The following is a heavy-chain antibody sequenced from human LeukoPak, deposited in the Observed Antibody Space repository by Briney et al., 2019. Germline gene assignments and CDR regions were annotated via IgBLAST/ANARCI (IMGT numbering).Heavy chain of an antibody. D-gene: IGHD6-13*01. Sequence: SETLSLTCTVSGGSISSSSYYWSWIRQPPGKGLEWIGYIYYSGSTNYNPSLKSRVTISVDTSKNQFSLKLSSVTAADTAVYYCASVQGGAAYGYYYYYMDVWGKGTTVTVSS. CDR1: GGSISSSSYY. V-gene: IGHV4-61*01. CDR3: ASVQGGAAYGYYYYYMDV. CDR2: IYYSGST. J-gene: IGHJ6*03.